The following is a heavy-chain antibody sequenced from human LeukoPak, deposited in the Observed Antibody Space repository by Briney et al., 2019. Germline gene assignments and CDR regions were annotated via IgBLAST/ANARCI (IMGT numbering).Heavy chain of an antibody. CDR1: GGTFSSYA. Sequence: SVKVSCKASGGTFSSYAISWVRQAPGQGLEWMGGIIPIFGTANYAQKFQGRVTITADESTSTAYMELSSLRSEDMAVYYCARSAPEGFWGPAVSLLSWFDPWGQGTLVTVSS. V-gene: IGHV1-69*13. J-gene: IGHJ5*02. CDR2: IIPIFGTA. D-gene: IGHD2-2*01. CDR3: ARSAPEGFWGPAVSLLSWFDP.